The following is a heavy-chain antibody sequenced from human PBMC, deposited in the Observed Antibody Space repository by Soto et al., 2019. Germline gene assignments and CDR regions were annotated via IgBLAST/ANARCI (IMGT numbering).Heavy chain of an antibody. J-gene: IGHJ4*02. D-gene: IGHD7-27*01. CDR1: GFTFDDYA. Sequence: EVQLVESGGGLVQPGRSLRLSCAASGFTFDDYAMHWVRQAPGKGLEWVSGISWNSGSIGYADSVKGRFTISRDNAKNSLYLQMNSLRAEDTALYYCAKDITEANWGEGDYFDYWGQGTLVTVSS. V-gene: IGHV3-9*01. CDR2: ISWNSGSI. CDR3: AKDITEANWGEGDYFDY.